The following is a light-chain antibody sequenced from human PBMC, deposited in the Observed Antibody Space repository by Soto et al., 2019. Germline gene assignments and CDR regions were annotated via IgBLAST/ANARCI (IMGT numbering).Light chain of an antibody. V-gene: IGKV3-20*01. CDR2: AAS. CDR1: QSVNSAH. J-gene: IGKJ2*01. Sequence: EIVLTQSPGTLSLSPGERATLSCRTSQSVNSAHLAWYRQRPGQTPSLLIYAASKRAAGTPERVSGGGTGTDFTLTISRLEPEDFAMYFCQHYGWSPQFGQGTKLEI. CDR3: QHYGWSPQ.